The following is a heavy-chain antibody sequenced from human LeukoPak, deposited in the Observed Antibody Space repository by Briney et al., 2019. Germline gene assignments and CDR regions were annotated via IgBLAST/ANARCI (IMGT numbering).Heavy chain of an antibody. Sequence: SETLSLTCAVYGGSFSGYYWSWIRQPPGKGLEWIGEINHSGSTNYNPSLKSRVTISVDTSKNQFSLKLSSVTAADTAVYYCARTKLRLSSHFDYWGQGTLVTVSS. CDR2: INHSGST. D-gene: IGHD3-16*01. CDR3: ARTKLRLSSHFDY. J-gene: IGHJ4*02. V-gene: IGHV4-34*01. CDR1: GGSFSGYY.